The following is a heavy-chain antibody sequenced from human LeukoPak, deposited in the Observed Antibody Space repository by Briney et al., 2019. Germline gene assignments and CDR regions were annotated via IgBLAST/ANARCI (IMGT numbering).Heavy chain of an antibody. D-gene: IGHD6-13*01. V-gene: IGHV1-2*02. Sequence: ASVKVSCKASGGTFSSYAISWVRQAPGQGLEWMGWINPNSGGTNYAQKFQGRVTMTRDTSISTAYMELSRLRSDDTAVYYCAPSIAAAGIRDYFDYWGQGTLVTVSS. CDR3: APSIAAAGIRDYFDY. CDR1: GGTFSSYA. J-gene: IGHJ4*02. CDR2: INPNSGGT.